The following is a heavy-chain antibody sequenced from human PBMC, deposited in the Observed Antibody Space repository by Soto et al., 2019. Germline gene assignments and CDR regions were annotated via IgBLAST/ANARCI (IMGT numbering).Heavy chain of an antibody. J-gene: IGHJ6*02. CDR1: GFTFNSYA. CDR2: ISYDGSNK. CDR3: ARDLPKTYYDSLTGYLPYYYYYGMDV. D-gene: IGHD3-9*01. Sequence: QVQLVESGGGVVQPGRSLRLSCAASGFTFNSYAMHWVRQAPGKGLEWVAVISYDGSNKYYADSVKGRFTISRDNSKNTLYLQMNSLRAEDTAVYYCARDLPKTYYDSLTGYLPYYYYYGMDVWGQGTTVTVSS. V-gene: IGHV3-30-3*01.